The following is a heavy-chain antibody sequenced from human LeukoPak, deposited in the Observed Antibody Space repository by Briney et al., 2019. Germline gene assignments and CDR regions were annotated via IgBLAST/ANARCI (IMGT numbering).Heavy chain of an antibody. V-gene: IGHV4-59*01. J-gene: IGHJ4*02. D-gene: IGHD2-21*02. Sequence: TSETLSLTCTVSGGSISSYYWSWIRQPPGKGLEWIGYIYYSGSTSYNPSLKSRVTISVDTSKNQFSLKLSSVTAADTAVYYCARFVVVTANFDYWGQGTLVTVSS. CDR3: ARFVVVTANFDY. CDR2: IYYSGST. CDR1: GGSISSYY.